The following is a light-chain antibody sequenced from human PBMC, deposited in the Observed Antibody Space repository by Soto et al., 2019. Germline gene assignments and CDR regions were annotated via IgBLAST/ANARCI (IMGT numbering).Light chain of an antibody. J-gene: IGLJ3*02. CDR2: EAT. CDR1: SSDVGRYNL. CDR3: CAYAGSGTVV. V-gene: IGLV2-23*01. Sequence: QSALTQPASVSGSPEHSITISCTGTSSDVGRYNLVSWYQQHPGKAPKVMIYEATKRPSGVSNRFSGSKSGNTASLTISGLQAEDEADYYCCAYAGSGTVVFGVGTQVTVL.